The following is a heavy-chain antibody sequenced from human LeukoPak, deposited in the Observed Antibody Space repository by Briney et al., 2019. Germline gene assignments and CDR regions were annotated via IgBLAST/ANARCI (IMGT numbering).Heavy chain of an antibody. Sequence: SDPLSLTCTASDHSISIDLGIWTRQPRGGALEGIGYIRSSGRTEYTPSLKSRVTLSIQTSKNQFSLQLTSLTAANTAIYYCARLPDVSGWPFDYWGQGILVTVSS. CDR3: ARLPDVSGWPFDY. V-gene: IGHV4-59*07. CDR1: DHSISIDL. CDR2: IRSSGRT. J-gene: IGHJ4*02. D-gene: IGHD6-19*01.